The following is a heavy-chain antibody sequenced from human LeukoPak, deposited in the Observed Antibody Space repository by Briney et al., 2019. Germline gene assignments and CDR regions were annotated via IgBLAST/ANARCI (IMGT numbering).Heavy chain of an antibody. CDR2: ISYDGSNK. D-gene: IGHD5-12*01. CDR3: AKAQFGGYGVQAYFGY. Sequence: GRSLRLSCAASGFTFSSYGMHWVRQAPGKGLEWVAVISYDGSNKYYADSVKGRFTISRDNSKNTLYLQMNSLRVEDTAVYYCAKAQFGGYGVQAYFGYWGQGTLVTVSS. J-gene: IGHJ4*02. CDR1: GFTFSSYG. V-gene: IGHV3-30*18.